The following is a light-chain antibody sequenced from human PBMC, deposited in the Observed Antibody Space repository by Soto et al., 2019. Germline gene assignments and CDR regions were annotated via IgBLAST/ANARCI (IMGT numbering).Light chain of an antibody. CDR1: QSIHTS. CDR3: QQRNVWPPIT. J-gene: IGKJ5*01. V-gene: IGKV3-11*01. Sequence: EIVLTQSPATLSLSPGERATLSCWASQSIHTSLAWYQQKPGQPPRLVVYDSTLRANGVPDRFGGSRSGTEFTLTINNLEPEDFAVYYCQQRNVWPPITFGQGTRLEIK. CDR2: DST.